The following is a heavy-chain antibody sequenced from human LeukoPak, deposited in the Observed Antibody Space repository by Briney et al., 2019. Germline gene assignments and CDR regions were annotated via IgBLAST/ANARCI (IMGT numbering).Heavy chain of an antibody. J-gene: IGHJ4*02. V-gene: IGHV3-23*01. D-gene: IGHD3-22*01. CDR3: AKGLVGYYYDSSGYPDY. Sequence: GGSLRLSCAASGFTFSSYAMSWVRQAPGKGLEWVSAISGSGGSTYYADSVKGRFTISRDNSKNTLYLQMNSLRAEDTAVYYCAKGLVGYYYDSSGYPDYWGQGTLVTVSS. CDR1: GFTFSSYA. CDR2: ISGSGGST.